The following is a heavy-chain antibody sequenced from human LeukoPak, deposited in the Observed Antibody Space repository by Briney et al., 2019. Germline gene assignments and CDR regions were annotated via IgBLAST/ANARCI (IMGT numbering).Heavy chain of an antibody. CDR1: WFSLSTSRIC. D-gene: IGHD3-16*01. Sequence: RASGPSLFKLKQTHTLTCTFSWFSLSTSRICGCCIRQPPGKTLEWLARIDWGDDKYYSTSLKTRLTIYKDTSKNQVVFTMTNMDPVDTAPYYCARIVEGAAAYWGQGTLVTVYS. V-gene: IGHV2-70*11. CDR2: IDWGDDK. CDR3: ARIVEGAAAY. J-gene: IGHJ4*02.